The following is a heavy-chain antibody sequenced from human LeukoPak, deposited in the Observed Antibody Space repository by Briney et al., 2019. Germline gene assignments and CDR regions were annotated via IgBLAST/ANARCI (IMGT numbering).Heavy chain of an antibody. D-gene: IGHD6-19*01. V-gene: IGHV1-18*01. CDR2: ISAYNGNT. J-gene: IGHJ4*02. Sequence: GASVKVSCKASGYTFTSYGISWVRQAPGQGLEWMGWISAYNGNTNYAQNLQGRVTMTTDTSTSTAYMELRSLRSDDTAVYYCARDSYSSAWGLYYSDYWGQGTLVTVSS. CDR3: ARDSYSSAWGLYYSDY. CDR1: GYTFTSYG.